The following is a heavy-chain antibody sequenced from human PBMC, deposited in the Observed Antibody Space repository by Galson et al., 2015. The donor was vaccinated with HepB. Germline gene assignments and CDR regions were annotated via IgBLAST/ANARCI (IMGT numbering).Heavy chain of an antibody. D-gene: IGHD2-2*01. J-gene: IGHJ4*02. Sequence: LSLTCTVSGGSVSSYNDYWAWIRLPPGKTLEWIGSVFNNGKTYYHPSLKSRVTMSVDTSKNQFSLKLNSVTAADTAVYYCARAPISAVAKFDQWGQGTQVTVSS. CDR2: VFNNGKT. CDR3: ARAPISAVAKFDQ. CDR1: GGSVSSYNDY. V-gene: IGHV4-39*01.